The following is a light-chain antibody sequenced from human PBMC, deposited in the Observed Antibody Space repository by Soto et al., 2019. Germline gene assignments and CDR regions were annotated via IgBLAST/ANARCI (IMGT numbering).Light chain of an antibody. Sequence: QSALTQPASVSGSPGQSITISCTGTSSDVGAYNYVSWYQQHPGTAPKLMIYEVTDRPSGVSNRFSGSKSGNRASLTISGLRADDEADYYCSSFTSSSTLVFGTGTQLTVL. V-gene: IGLV2-14*01. CDR2: EVT. J-gene: IGLJ1*01. CDR3: SSFTSSSTLV. CDR1: SSDVGAYNY.